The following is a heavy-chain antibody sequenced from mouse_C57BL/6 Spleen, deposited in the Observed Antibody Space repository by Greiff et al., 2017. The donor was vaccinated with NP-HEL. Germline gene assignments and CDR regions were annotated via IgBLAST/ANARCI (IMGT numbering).Heavy chain of an antibody. CDR3: ARVGGYYGSSLSYWYFDV. V-gene: IGHV5-16*01. CDR2: INYDGSST. D-gene: IGHD1-1*01. CDR1: GFTFSDYY. J-gene: IGHJ1*03. Sequence: DVHLVESEGGLVQPGSSMKLSCTASGFTFSDYYMAWVRQVPEKGLEWVANINYDGSSTYYLDSLKSRFIISRDNAKNILYLQMSSLKSEDTATYYCARVGGYYGSSLSYWYFDVWGTGTTVTVSS.